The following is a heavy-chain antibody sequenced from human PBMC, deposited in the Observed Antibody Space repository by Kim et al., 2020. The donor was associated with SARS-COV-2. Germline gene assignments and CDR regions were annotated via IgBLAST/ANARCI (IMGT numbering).Heavy chain of an antibody. V-gene: IGHV1-69*01. CDR3: ARAVTATGSSKYYFDY. J-gene: IGHJ4*02. D-gene: IGHD5-18*01. Sequence: KFQGRVTITADESTSTAYMELGSLRSEDAAVYYCARAVTATGSSKYYFDYWGQGTLVTVSS.